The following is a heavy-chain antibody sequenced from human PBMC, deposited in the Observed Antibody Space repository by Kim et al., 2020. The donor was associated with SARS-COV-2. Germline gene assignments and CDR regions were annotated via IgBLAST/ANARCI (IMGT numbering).Heavy chain of an antibody. Sequence: ASVKVSCKASGYTFTSYGISWVRQAPGQGLEWMGWISAYNGNTNYAQKLQGRVTMTTDTSTSTAYMELRSLRSDDTAVYYCASSFGVVIESGMDVWGQGTTVTVSS. CDR1: GYTFTSYG. CDR3: ASSFGVVIESGMDV. CDR2: ISAYNGNT. J-gene: IGHJ6*02. V-gene: IGHV1-18*01. D-gene: IGHD3-3*01.